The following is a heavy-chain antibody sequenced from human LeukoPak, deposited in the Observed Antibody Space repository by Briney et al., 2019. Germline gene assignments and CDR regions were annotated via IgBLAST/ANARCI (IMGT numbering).Heavy chain of an antibody. J-gene: IGHJ4*02. CDR3: AKVVHYYDSSGYSDY. D-gene: IGHD3-22*01. Sequence: GGSLRLSCAASGFTFSSYAMSWVRQAPGKGLEWVSAISGSGGSTYYADSVKGRFTISRDNSKNTLYLQMNSLSAEDTAVYYCAKVVHYYDSSGYSDYWGQGTLVTVSS. V-gene: IGHV3-23*01. CDR1: GFTFSSYA. CDR2: ISGSGGST.